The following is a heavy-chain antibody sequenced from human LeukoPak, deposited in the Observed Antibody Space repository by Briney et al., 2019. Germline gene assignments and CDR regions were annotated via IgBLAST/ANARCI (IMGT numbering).Heavy chain of an antibody. CDR1: GFTFSSYS. D-gene: IGHD3-10*02. J-gene: IGHJ4*02. CDR3: ARDPGPPSTYVYYFDY. V-gene: IGHV3-21*01. CDR2: ISSSSSYI. Sequence: GGSLRLSCAASGFTFSSYSMNWVRQAPGKGLEWVSSISSSSSYIYYADSVKGRFTISRDNAKNSLYLQMSSLRAEDTAVYYCARDPGPPSTYVYYFDYWGQGTLVTVSS.